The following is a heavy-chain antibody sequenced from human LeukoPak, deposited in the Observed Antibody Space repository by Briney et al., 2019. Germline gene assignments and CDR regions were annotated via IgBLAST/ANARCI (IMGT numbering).Heavy chain of an antibody. V-gene: IGHV1-2*02. CDR3: ARALGYGGNSGAFDI. D-gene: IGHD4-23*01. J-gene: IGHJ3*02. Sequence: ASVKVSCKASGYTFTGYYMHWVRQAPGQGLEWMGWINPNSGGTNYAQKFQGRVTMTRDTSISTAYMELSRLRSDDTAVYYCARALGYGGNSGAFDIWGQGTMVTVSS. CDR1: GYTFTGYY. CDR2: INPNSGGT.